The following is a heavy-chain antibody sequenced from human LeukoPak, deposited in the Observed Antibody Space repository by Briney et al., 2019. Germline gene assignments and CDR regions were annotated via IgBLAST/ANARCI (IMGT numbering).Heavy chain of an antibody. CDR1: GFTFSTSW. V-gene: IGHV3-74*01. D-gene: IGHD6-13*01. CDR2: ISGDGTTT. Sequence: GGSLRLSCATSGFTFSTSWMHWVRQAPGKGLVWVSRISGDGTTTTYADSVKGRFTISRDNAKNTLFLQMNSLRVDDAAVYYCTRVRSSSWYDYWDQGALVTVSS. CDR3: TRVRSSSWYDY. J-gene: IGHJ4*02.